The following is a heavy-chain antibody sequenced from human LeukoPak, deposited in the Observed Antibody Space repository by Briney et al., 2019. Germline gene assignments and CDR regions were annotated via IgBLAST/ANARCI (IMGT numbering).Heavy chain of an antibody. CDR1: KFTFMNYA. CDR2: IGSAGGSI. Sequence: GGSLRLSCTASKFTFMNYAMHWVRQSPGKGLEWLSTIGSAGGSIFYADSVKGRFTISRDNSKSTLFLQMDSLRVEDTALYYCAKRGEVSTYYYFESWGQGALVTVSS. V-gene: IGHV3-23*01. J-gene: IGHJ4*02. D-gene: IGHD2/OR15-2a*01. CDR3: AKRGEVSTYYYFES.